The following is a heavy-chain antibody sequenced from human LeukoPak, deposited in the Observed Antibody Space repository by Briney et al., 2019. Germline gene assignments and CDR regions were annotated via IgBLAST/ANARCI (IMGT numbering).Heavy chain of an antibody. D-gene: IGHD3-22*01. CDR2: IYYSGST. Sequence: SETLSLTCTVSGGSISSGSYYWSWIRQPPGKGLEWIGYIYYSGSTNYNPSLKSRVTISVDTSKNQFSLKPSSVTAADTAVYYCVRDVPSGYFDYWGQGTLVTVSS. CDR3: VRDVPSGYFDY. V-gene: IGHV4-61*01. J-gene: IGHJ4*02. CDR1: GGSISSGSYY.